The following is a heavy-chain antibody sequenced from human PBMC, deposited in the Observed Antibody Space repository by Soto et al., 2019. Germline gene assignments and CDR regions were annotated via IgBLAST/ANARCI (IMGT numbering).Heavy chain of an antibody. CDR2: IDPSDSQT. D-gene: IGHD3-22*01. V-gene: IGHV5-10-1*01. CDR1: GYSFAGYC. Sequence: GESLKISCKGAGYSFAGYCITWVRQKPGKGLEWMGRIDPSDSQTYYSPSFRGHVTISVTKSITTVFLQWSSLRASDTAMSYCVGQLYDFDTGPNFQYYFLPGGQETPVPVP. CDR3: VGQLYDFDTGPNFQYYFLP. J-gene: IGHJ5*02.